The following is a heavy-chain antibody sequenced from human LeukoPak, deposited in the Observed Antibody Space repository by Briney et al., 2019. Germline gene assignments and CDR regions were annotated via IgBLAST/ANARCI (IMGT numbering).Heavy chain of an antibody. Sequence: GGSLRLSCAASGFTFSSYWMHWVRQAPGKGLEWVSAISGSGGSTYYADSVKGRFTISRDNAKNSLYLQMNSLRAEDTAVYYCARGPLHVVVPAATWFDPWGQGILVTVSS. D-gene: IGHD2-2*01. J-gene: IGHJ5*02. CDR2: ISGSGGST. V-gene: IGHV3-21*01. CDR3: ARGPLHVVVPAATWFDP. CDR1: GFTFSSYW.